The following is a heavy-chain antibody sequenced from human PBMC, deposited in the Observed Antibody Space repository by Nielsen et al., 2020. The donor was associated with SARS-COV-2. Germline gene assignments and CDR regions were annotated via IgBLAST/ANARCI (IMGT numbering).Heavy chain of an antibody. J-gene: IGHJ3*02. V-gene: IGHV3-21*01. Sequence: WLRQPPGKGLEWVSSISRSSGYIYYADSVKGRFTISRDNAKNSLYLQMNSLRAEDTAVYYCAGSAPYDFWSGLDSSAFDIWGQGTMVTVSS. CDR3: AGSAPYDFWSGLDSSAFDI. CDR2: ISRSSGYI. D-gene: IGHD3-3*01.